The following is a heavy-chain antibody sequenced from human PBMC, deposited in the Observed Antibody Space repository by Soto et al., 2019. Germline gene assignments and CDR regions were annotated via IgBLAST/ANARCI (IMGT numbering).Heavy chain of an antibody. Sequence: EVQLVESGGGMVQPGGSLRVSCAASGFTLSSYSMHWVRQAPGKGLEWVSYISGSGGTIYYADSVKGRVTISRDNAKNSLSVQMNSLRDEATAVYFCAREPGMRSRGWWSYFDLWGQATGVTVSS. CDR2: ISGSGGTI. J-gene: IGHJ4*02. CDR1: GFTLSSYS. D-gene: IGHD6-19*01. CDR3: AREPGMRSRGWWSYFDL. V-gene: IGHV3-48*02.